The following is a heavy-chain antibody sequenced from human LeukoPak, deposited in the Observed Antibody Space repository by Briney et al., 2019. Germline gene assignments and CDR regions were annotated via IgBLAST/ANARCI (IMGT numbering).Heavy chain of an antibody. CDR3: AKDADIVATITVGYFDY. CDR2: IKQDGSQK. J-gene: IGHJ4*02. D-gene: IGHD5-12*01. Sequence: PGGSLRLSCAASGFTFNNYWMRWVRQAPGKGLEWVANIKQDGSQKYYVDSVQGRFTISRDNAKNTLYLQMNSLRAEDTAVYYCAKDADIVATITVGYFDYWGQGTLVTVSS. CDR1: GFTFNNYW. V-gene: IGHV3-7*01.